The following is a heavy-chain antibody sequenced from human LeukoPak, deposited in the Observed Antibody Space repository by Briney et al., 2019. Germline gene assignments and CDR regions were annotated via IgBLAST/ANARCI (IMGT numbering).Heavy chain of an antibody. CDR1: GGSVSSGSYY. CDR3: AREAATNDDAFDI. V-gene: IGHV4-61*01. CDR2: IYYSGST. Sequence: SETLSLTCTVSGGSVSSGSYYWSWIRQPPGKGLEWIGYIYYSGSTNSNPSLKSRVTMAVDTSKNQFSLKLSSVTAADTAIYYCAREAATNDDAFDIWGQGTMVTVSS. D-gene: IGHD2-15*01. J-gene: IGHJ3*02.